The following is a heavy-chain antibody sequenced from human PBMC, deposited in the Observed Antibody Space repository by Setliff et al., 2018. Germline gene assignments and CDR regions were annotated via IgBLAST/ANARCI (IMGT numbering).Heavy chain of an antibody. Sequence: PSETLSLTCTVSGGSISSGSYYWSWIRQPAGKGLEWIGRIYTSGSTNYNPSLKSRVTISVDTSKNQFSLKLSSVTAADTAVYHCARRETYYNFWSGYYAYWGQGTLVTVSS. CDR3: ARRETYYNFWSGYYAY. D-gene: IGHD3-3*01. J-gene: IGHJ4*02. CDR2: IYTSGST. V-gene: IGHV4-61*02. CDR1: GGSISSGSYY.